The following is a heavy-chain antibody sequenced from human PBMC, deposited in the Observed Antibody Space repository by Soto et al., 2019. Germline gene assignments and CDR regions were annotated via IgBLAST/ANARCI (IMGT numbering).Heavy chain of an antibody. J-gene: IGHJ5*01. CDR1: GFPFRSFP. CDR3: ARLHHDYGDDS. V-gene: IGHV3-30-3*01. D-gene: IGHD4-17*01. Sequence: QVHLVESGGGVVQTGGSLRLSCAAYGFPFRSFPMHWVRHPPGRGLEWVAVVSYDGTNQYYADSVKGRFTISRDNSNKMVYLRMNRLRAEDTALYFCARLHHDYGDDSWGQGTQVTVAS. CDR2: VSYDGTNQ.